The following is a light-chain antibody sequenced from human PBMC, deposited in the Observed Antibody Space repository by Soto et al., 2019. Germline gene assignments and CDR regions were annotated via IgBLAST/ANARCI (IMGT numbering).Light chain of an antibody. CDR3: FSYSTSRARI. Sequence: QSALTQPASVSGSPGQSITISCTGTRSDVGGYNYVSWYKQRPGKAPKLVIYDVSHRPSRVSNRFFGSKSGNTASLIISGLQAEDEADYYCFSYSTSRARIFGGGTKVTVL. J-gene: IGLJ2*01. CDR2: DVS. V-gene: IGLV2-14*01. CDR1: RSDVGGYNY.